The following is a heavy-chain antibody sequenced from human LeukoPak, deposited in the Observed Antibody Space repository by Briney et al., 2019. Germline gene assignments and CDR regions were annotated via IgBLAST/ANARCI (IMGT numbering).Heavy chain of an antibody. V-gene: IGHV3-21*04. D-gene: IGHD3-22*01. CDR2: ISSSSSYI. Sequence: GGSLRLSCAASGFTFSSYSMNWVRQAPGKGLEWVSSISSSSSYIYYADSVKGRFTISRDNAKNSLYLQMNSLRAEDTAVYYCAKSPYYDSSYFDYWGQGTLVTVSS. J-gene: IGHJ4*02. CDR3: AKSPYYDSSYFDY. CDR1: GFTFSSYS.